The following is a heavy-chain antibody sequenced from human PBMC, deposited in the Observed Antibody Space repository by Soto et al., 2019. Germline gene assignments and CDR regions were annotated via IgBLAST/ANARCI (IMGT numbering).Heavy chain of an antibody. V-gene: IGHV3-21*01. CDR2: ISSSSSYI. CDR3: ARDHMDQDYDSSGEGFDY. Sequence: EVQLVESGGGLVKPGGSLRLSCAASGFTFSSYSMNWVRQAPGKGLEWVSSISSSSSYIYYADSVKGRFTISRDNAKNSMYLQMNILRAEDTAVYYWARDHMDQDYDSSGEGFDYWGQGTLVTVSS. CDR1: GFTFSSYS. D-gene: IGHD3-22*01. J-gene: IGHJ4*02.